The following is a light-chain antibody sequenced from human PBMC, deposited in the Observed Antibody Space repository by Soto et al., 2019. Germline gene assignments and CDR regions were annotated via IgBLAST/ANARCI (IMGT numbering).Light chain of an antibody. CDR2: DNN. J-gene: IGLJ1*01. V-gene: IGLV1-51*01. CDR1: SSTIGKNY. CDR3: GTWDSSRSAV. Sequence: QSVLTQPPSVSAAPGQKVTISCSGSSSTIGKNYVSWYQQLPGTAPKLLIYDNNKRPSGIPDRCSGSKSGTSATLGITGRHTGDEADYYCGTWDSSRSAVFGTGTQLTVL.